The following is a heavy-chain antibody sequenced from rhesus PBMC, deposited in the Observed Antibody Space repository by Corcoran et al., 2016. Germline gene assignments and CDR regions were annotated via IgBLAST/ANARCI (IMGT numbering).Heavy chain of an antibody. V-gene: IGHV4-93*02. CDR1: GGSISSSNW. Sequence: QVQLQESGPAVVKPSETLSLTCAVSGGSISSSNWWSWIRQSPGKGLEWIGGIYGSGGSTEYNPSLTSRVTISIDTSKNQFSRKLSSVTAADTAVYYCARRALVYYFDYWGQGVLVTVSS. CDR2: IYGSGGST. J-gene: IGHJ4*01. CDR3: ARRALVYYFDY. D-gene: IGHD2-39*01.